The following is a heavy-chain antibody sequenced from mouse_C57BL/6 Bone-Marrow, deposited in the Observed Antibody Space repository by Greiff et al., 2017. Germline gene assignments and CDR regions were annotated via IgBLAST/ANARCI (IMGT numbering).Heavy chain of an antibody. CDR3: ARKGHYYGSSYGY. J-gene: IGHJ2*01. D-gene: IGHD1-1*01. CDR2: IYPGSGST. Sequence: VQLQQPGAELVKPGASVKMSCKASGYTFTSYWITWVKQRPGQGLEWIGDIYPGSGSTNYNEKFKSKATLTVDTSSSTAYMQLSSLTSEDSAADYCARKGHYYGSSYGYWGQGTTLTVSS. V-gene: IGHV1-55*01. CDR1: GYTFTSYW.